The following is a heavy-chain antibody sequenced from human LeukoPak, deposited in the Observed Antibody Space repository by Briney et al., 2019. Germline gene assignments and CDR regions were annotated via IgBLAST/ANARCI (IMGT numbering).Heavy chain of an antibody. Sequence: SETLSLTCTVSGGSISSYYWSWIRQPPGKGLEWIGYIYYSGSTNYNPSLKSRVTISVDTSKNQFSLKLSSVTAADTAVYYCARELSEQQLAYFDYWGQGTLVTVSS. D-gene: IGHD6-13*01. CDR3: ARELSEQQLAYFDY. CDR2: IYYSGST. V-gene: IGHV4-59*01. J-gene: IGHJ4*02. CDR1: GGSISSYY.